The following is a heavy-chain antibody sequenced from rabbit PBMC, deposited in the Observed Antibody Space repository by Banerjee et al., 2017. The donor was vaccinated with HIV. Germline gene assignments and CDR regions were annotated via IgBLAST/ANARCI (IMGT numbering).Heavy chain of an antibody. CDR1: GFDFSSYY. J-gene: IGHJ4*01. Sequence: QLEESGGGLVQPGGSLKLSCKASGFDFSSYYMSWVRQAPGKGLEWIGYIDPVFGSTYYASWVNGRFTISSHNAQNTLYLQLNSLTAADTATYFCASASSSGYYGYYFNLWGPGTLVTVS. V-gene: IGHV1S7*01. CDR2: IDPVFGST. CDR3: ASASSSGYYGYYFNL. D-gene: IGHD1-1*01.